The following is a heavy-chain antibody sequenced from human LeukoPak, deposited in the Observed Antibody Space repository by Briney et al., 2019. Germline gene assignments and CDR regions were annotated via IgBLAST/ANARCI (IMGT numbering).Heavy chain of an antibody. D-gene: IGHD6-13*01. J-gene: IGHJ6*02. V-gene: IGHV1-69*13. CDR3: AREVSGYSSSWYKAAFYYGMDV. CDR1: GSTFSSYA. Sequence: ASVKVSCKASGSTFSSYAISWVRQAPGQGLAWMGGIIPIFGTANYAQKFQGRVPITADESTRTAYMELSSLRSEDTAVYYCAREVSGYSSSWYKAAFYYGMDVWGQGTTVTVSS. CDR2: IIPIFGTA.